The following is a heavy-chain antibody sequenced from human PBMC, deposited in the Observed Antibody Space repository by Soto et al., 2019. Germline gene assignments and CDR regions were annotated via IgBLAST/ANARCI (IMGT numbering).Heavy chain of an antibody. D-gene: IGHD3-22*01. V-gene: IGHV3-15*01. CDR1: GFTLSNVW. Sequence: EGQLVESGGGLVKPGGSLRLSCAASGFTLSNVWMTWVRRAPGKGLEWVGRIKSQTHGGTTDYAAPVKGRCTISRDDSRNTLYLQMNFLSTEYTAVYFCITTAGINMIVLEDTIDFWGQGTLVTVSS. CDR2: IKSQTHGGTT. CDR3: ITTAGINMIVLEDTIDF. J-gene: IGHJ4*02.